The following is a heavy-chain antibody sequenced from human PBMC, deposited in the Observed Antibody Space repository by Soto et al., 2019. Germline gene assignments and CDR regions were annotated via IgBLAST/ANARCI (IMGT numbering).Heavy chain of an antibody. CDR3: ATIVATTAFDY. CDR2: FDPEDGET. D-gene: IGHD5-12*01. J-gene: IGHJ4*02. V-gene: IGHV1-24*01. CDR1: GGTFSSYA. Sequence: ASVKVSCKASGGTFSSYAISWVRQAPGQGLEWMGGFDPEDGETIYAQKFQGRVTMTEDTSTDTAYMELSSLRSEDTAVYYCATIVATTAFDYWGQGTRVTVSS.